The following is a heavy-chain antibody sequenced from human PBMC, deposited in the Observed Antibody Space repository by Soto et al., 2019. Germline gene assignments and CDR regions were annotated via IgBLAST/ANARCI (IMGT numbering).Heavy chain of an antibody. Sequence: EVQLLESGGGLVQPGGSLRLSCAASGFTFSSYAMSWVRQAPGKGLEWVSIIGVGGGDRYYPESVKGRFTISRDKSRDTLYLEMISLRDEDTAVYYCAIVRFGELVWGQGTLVTVSS. CDR1: GFTFSSYA. V-gene: IGHV3-23*01. J-gene: IGHJ4*02. CDR3: AIVRFGELV. D-gene: IGHD3-10*01. CDR2: IGVGGGDR.